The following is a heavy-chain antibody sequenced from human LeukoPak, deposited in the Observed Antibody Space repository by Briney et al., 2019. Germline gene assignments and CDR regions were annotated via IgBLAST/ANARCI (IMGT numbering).Heavy chain of an antibody. D-gene: IGHD4-17*01. CDR3: ARRSATGGSYYFDY. Sequence: SQTLSLTCTVSGGSISSYYWSWIRQPPGKGLEWIGYIYYSGSTNYNPSLKSRVTISVDTSKNQFSLKLSSVTAADTAVYYCARRSATGGSYYFDYWGQGTLVTVSS. V-gene: IGHV4-59*08. CDR2: IYYSGST. CDR1: GGSISSYY. J-gene: IGHJ4*02.